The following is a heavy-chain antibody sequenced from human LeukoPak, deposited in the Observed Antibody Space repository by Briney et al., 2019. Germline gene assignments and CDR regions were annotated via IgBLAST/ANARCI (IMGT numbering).Heavy chain of an antibody. CDR3: ARERKYDSNFDY. V-gene: IGHV3-74*01. D-gene: IGHD1-1*01. Sequence: GGSLRLSCAASGFTFSSYWMHWVRQPPGKGLVRVSRIKNDGSTTTYADSVKGRFTVSRDNAKNTLYLQMNSLRAEDTAVYYCARERKYDSNFDYWGQGTLVTVSS. CDR2: IKNDGSTT. CDR1: GFTFSSYW. J-gene: IGHJ4*02.